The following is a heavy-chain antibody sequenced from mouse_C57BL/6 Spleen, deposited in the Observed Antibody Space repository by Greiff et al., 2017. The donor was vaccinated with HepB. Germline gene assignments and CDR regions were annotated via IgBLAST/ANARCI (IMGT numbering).Heavy chain of an antibody. V-gene: IGHV3-6*01. Sequence: VQLQQSGPGLVKPSQSLSLTCSVTGYSITSGYYWNWIRQFPGNKLEWMGYISYDGSNNYNPSLKNRISITRDTSKNQFFLKLNSVTTEDTATYYCAREGYDYDGLYFDYWGQGTTLTVSS. J-gene: IGHJ2*01. CDR2: ISYDGSN. D-gene: IGHD2-4*01. CDR1: GYSITSGYY. CDR3: AREGYDYDGLYFDY.